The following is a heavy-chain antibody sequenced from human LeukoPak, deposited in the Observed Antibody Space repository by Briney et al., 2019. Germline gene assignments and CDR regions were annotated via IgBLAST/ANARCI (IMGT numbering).Heavy chain of an antibody. CDR2: IYYSGST. CDR3: ARRASCGGDCYGDAFDI. V-gene: IGHV4-59*01. J-gene: IGHJ3*02. Sequence: SETLSLTCAVYGGSFSDYYWSWIRQPPGKGLEWIGYIYYSGSTNYNPSLKSRVTISVGTSKNQFSLKLSSVTAADTAVYYCARRASCGGDCYGDAFDIWGQGTMVTVSS. CDR1: GGSFSDYY. D-gene: IGHD2-21*01.